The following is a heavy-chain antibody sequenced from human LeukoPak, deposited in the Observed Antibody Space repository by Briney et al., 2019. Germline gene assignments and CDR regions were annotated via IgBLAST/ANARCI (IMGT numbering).Heavy chain of an antibody. CDR1: GYSISSGYY. CDR2: NFHSGST. Sequence: SETLSLTCAVSGYSISSGYYWGWIRQPPGKGLEWIGSNFHSGSTYYNPSLQSRVTISVDTSKNQFSLKLSSVTAADTAVYYCARAGWTTLTYFDYWGQGTLLTVSS. CDR3: ARAGWTTLTYFDY. J-gene: IGHJ4*02. D-gene: IGHD4-11*01. V-gene: IGHV4-38-2*01.